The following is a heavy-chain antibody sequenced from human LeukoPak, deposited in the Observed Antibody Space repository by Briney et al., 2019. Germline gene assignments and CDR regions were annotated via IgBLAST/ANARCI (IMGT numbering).Heavy chain of an antibody. D-gene: IGHD2-2*01. J-gene: IGHJ4*02. CDR3: AKDFPVPAALGGFDY. V-gene: IGHV3-30*18. CDR2: ISYDGSNK. CDR1: GFTFSGYG. Sequence: GGSLRLSCAASGFTFSGYGMHWVRQAPGKGLEWVAVISYDGSNKYYADSVKGRFTISRDNSKNTLYLQMNSLRAEDTAVYYCAKDFPVPAALGGFDYWGQGTLVTVSS.